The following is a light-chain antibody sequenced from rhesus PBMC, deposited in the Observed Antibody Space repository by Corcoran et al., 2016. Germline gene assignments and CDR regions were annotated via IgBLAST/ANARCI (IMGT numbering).Light chain of an antibody. J-gene: IGKJ4*01. V-gene: IGKV3-42*03. CDR3: QQYSNWPLT. CDR2: GAS. CDR1: QSVSSS. Sequence: EIVLTQSPGTLSLSPGERATLSCRASQSVSSSLAWYQQKLGQVPRLLIFGASNRATGIADRFSGSGSGTDFTLTISSLEPEDLAVYYCQQYSNWPLTFGGGTKVEIK.